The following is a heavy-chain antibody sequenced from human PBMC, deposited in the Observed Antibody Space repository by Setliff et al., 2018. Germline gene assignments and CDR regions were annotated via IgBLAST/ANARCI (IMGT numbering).Heavy chain of an antibody. Sequence: PSETLSLTCTVSGGSISSYYWIWIRQPPGKGLEWIGYIYSSGRTNYNPSLKSRVTISVDTSKNLISLNLRSVIDADTAVYFCARSLGSGSYYNSRPFYSDYWGQGTLVTVSS. CDR2: IYSSGRT. V-gene: IGHV4-4*08. D-gene: IGHD3-10*01. J-gene: IGHJ4*02. CDR3: ARSLGSGSYYNSRPFYSDY. CDR1: GGSISSYY.